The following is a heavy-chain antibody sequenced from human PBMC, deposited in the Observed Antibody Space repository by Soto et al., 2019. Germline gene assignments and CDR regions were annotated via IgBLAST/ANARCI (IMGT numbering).Heavy chain of an antibody. J-gene: IGHJ4*02. CDR1: GFTFSSYA. Sequence: SGGSLRLSCAASGFTFSSYAMNWVRQAPGKGLEWVSSISAVSDYIRYADSVKGRFTISRDNAKTSVYLQMKSLTAEDTAVYYCAREGVHNYTEYYFDYWGQGTLVTVSS. CDR2: ISAVSDYI. CDR3: AREGVHNYTEYYFDY. V-gene: IGHV3-21*06. D-gene: IGHD3-10*01.